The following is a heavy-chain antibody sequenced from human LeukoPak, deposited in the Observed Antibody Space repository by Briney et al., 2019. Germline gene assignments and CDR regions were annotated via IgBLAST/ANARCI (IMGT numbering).Heavy chain of an antibody. CDR3: ARDSLIQYGSGSYWGFDY. CDR1: GFMFSNYW. J-gene: IGHJ4*02. D-gene: IGHD3-10*01. CDR2: IKKDGSGK. Sequence: QPGGSLRLSCVASGFMFSNYWMSWVRQVPGKGPEWVADIKKDGSGKYYVGSVKGRFTISRDNAKNSLYLQMNNLRAEDTAVYYCARDSLIQYGSGSYWGFDYWGQGILVTVSS. V-gene: IGHV3-7*03.